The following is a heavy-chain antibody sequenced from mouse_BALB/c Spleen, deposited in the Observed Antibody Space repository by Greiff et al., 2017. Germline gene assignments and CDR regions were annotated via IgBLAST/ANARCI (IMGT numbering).Heavy chain of an antibody. V-gene: IGHV5-4*02. J-gene: IGHJ3*01. CDR3: AREDGFAY. CDR2: ISDGGSYT. Sequence: EVKLVESGGGLVKPGGSLKLSCAASGFTFSDYYMYWVRQTPEKRLEWVATISDGGSYTYYPDSVKGRFTISRDNAKNNLYLQMSSLKSEDTAMYYCAREDGFAYWGQGTLVTVSA. CDR1: GFTFSDYY.